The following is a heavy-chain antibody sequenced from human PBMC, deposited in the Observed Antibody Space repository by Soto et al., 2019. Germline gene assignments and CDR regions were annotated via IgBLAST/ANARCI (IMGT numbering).Heavy chain of an antibody. J-gene: IGHJ4*02. CDR3: ARTFDTITYYFDY. D-gene: IGHD3-9*01. CDR1: EFSFSSYA. V-gene: IGHV3-30-3*01. Sequence: QVHLVESGGGVGQPGGSLRLACAASEFSFSSYAMHWIRQAPGKGLEWVAVISFDGNIIQYADSVKGRFIISRDNIKNTLYLQKNSLRGEDTAVYYCARTFDTITYYFDYWGQGTQVTVTS. CDR2: ISFDGNII.